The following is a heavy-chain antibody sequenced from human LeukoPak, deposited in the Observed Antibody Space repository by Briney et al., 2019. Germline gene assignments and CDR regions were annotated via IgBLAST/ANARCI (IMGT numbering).Heavy chain of an antibody. Sequence: GGSLRLSCAASGFTFSSYAMSWVRQAPGKGLEWVSAISGSGGSTYYADSVKGRFPISRDNSKNTLYLQMNSLRAEDTAVYYCAKCSGSYYNGDGMDVWGQGTTVTVSS. D-gene: IGHD3-10*02. CDR3: AKCSGSYYNGDGMDV. CDR2: ISGSGGST. CDR1: GFTFSSYA. J-gene: IGHJ6*02. V-gene: IGHV3-23*01.